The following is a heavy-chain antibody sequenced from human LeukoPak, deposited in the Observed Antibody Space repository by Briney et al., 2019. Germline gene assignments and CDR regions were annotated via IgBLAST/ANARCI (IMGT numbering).Heavy chain of an antibody. CDR3: AKRGVVIRVFLVGFHKEAYYFDS. CDR1: GFTFSNYA. Sequence: GGSLRLSCAASGFTFSNYALTWVRQAPGKGLEWVAAISGSAYSTYYADSVQGRFTISRDNPKNTLYLQMNSLRAEDTAVYFCAKRGVVIRVFLVGFHKEAYYFDSWGQGALVTVSS. V-gene: IGHV3-23*01. J-gene: IGHJ4*02. D-gene: IGHD3-10*01. CDR2: ISGSAYST.